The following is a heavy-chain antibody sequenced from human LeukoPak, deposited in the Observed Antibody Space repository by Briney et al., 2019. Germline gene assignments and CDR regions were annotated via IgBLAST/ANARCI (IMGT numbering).Heavy chain of an antibody. Sequence: GGSVRLSCAASGFTFSSYSMNWVRQAPGKGLEWVSSISSSSSYIYYADSVKGRFTISRDNAKNSLYLQMNSLRAEDTAVYYCARALPSYSSSWYGGFSVGGFDYWGQGTLVTVSS. CDR2: ISSSSSYI. CDR3: ARALPSYSSSWYGGFSVGGFDY. V-gene: IGHV3-21*01. J-gene: IGHJ4*02. D-gene: IGHD6-13*01. CDR1: GFTFSSYS.